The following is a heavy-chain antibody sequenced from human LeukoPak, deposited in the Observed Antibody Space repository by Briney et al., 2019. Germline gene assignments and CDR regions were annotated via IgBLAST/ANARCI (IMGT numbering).Heavy chain of an antibody. CDR2: LSPDESTT. J-gene: IGHJ4*02. CDR1: GFTFSSYW. V-gene: IGHV3-74*01. Sequence: GGSLRLSCAASGFTFSSYWMHWVRQAPGKGLLWVSRLSPDESTTAYADSVKGRFTISRDNAKNTLYLQVNSLRAEDTAVYYCVRGTYGYNYGYLDYWGQGTLVTVSS. CDR3: VRGTYGYNYGYLDY. D-gene: IGHD5-24*01.